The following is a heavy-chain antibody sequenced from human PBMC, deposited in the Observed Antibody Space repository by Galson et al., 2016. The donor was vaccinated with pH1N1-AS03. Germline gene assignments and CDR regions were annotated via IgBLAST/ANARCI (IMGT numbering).Heavy chain of an antibody. Sequence: SLRLSCAASGFTVSNYFMNWVRQVPGKRLEWVSVIFSDGSTKYADSVNGRFTMSRDNSRNTVYLHMGNLRVEDTALYYFARDLMDWGQGTLVLVSS. CDR3: ARDLMD. CDR1: GFTVSNYF. J-gene: IGHJ4*02. CDR2: IFSDGST. V-gene: IGHV3-66*01.